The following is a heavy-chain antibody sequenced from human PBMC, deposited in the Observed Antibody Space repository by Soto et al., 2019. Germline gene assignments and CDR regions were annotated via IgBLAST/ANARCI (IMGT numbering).Heavy chain of an antibody. CDR2: IYWDADK. CDR3: ARLYYENAFDI. Sequence: QITLKESGPTLVKPTQTLTLTCTFSGFSLSTSGVGVGWIRQPPGKAVEWLALIYWDADKRYSPSLKSRLTITTDTSKKQVVLTMTNMDPVDTATYYCARLYYENAFDIWGQGTMVTVSS. D-gene: IGHD3-22*01. V-gene: IGHV2-5*02. J-gene: IGHJ3*02. CDR1: GFSLSTSGVG.